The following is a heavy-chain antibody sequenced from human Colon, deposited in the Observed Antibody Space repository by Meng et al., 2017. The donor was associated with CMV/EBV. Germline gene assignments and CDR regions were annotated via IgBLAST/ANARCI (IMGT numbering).Heavy chain of an antibody. D-gene: IGHD1-26*01. CDR3: ARASAWREDYFDY. J-gene: IGHJ4*02. CDR2: IYTSGST. Sequence: VQLQEAGPGLVNPSETLALTCTGAGGSISPYCLSWIRQSAAKGLEWIGRIYTSGSTNYNPSLESRVTMSVDTSKNQFSLRVTSVTAADTAVYYCARASAWREDYFDYWGQGTLVTVSS. CDR1: GGSISPYC. V-gene: IGHV4-4*07.